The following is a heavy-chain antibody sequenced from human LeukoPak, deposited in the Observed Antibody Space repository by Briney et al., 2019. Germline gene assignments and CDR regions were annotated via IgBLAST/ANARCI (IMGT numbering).Heavy chain of an antibody. J-gene: IGHJ6*02. V-gene: IGHV1-69*13. CDR1: GYTFTIYG. CDR3: VRIVGYYDRSGYYEEPPHYGMDV. D-gene: IGHD3-22*01. Sequence: VASVKVSCKASGYTFTIYGINWVRQAPGQGLEWTGGTIPIFGTANYAQKFQGRVTMTADDSTSTAYMELSSLRSEDTAVYYCVRIVGYYDRSGYYEEPPHYGMDVWGQGTTVTVSS. CDR2: TIPIFGTA.